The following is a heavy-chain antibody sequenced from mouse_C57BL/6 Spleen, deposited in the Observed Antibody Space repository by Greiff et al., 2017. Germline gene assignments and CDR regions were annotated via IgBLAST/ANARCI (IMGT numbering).Heavy chain of an antibody. J-gene: IGHJ2*01. D-gene: IGHD3-2*02. CDR2: FYPGSGSI. V-gene: IGHV1-62-2*01. CDR1: GYTFTEYS. CDR3: ARHEEVYYSSGPYFDD. Sequence: QVQLQQSGAELVKPGASVKLSCKASGYTFTEYSIHWVKQRSGQGLEWIGWFYPGSGSIKYNEKFKDKATLTADKSSSTVYMELSRLTSEDSAVYCCARHEEVYYSSGPYFDDWGQGTTLTVSS.